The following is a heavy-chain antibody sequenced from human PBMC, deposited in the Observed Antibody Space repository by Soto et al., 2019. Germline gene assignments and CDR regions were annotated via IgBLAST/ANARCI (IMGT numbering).Heavy chain of an antibody. CDR1: GFFISSGNY. J-gene: IGHJ3*01. Sequence: SETLSLTCAVSGFFISSGNYLGWIRKPPGKVLEWIGSIFHGGNTYYNPSLKSRVTISVDMSKNQFSLKLNSVTAADTAVYYCARARWYDAFDVWGQGTVVTVS. CDR2: IFHGGNT. CDR3: ARARWYDAFDV. D-gene: IGHD2-15*01. V-gene: IGHV4-38-2*01.